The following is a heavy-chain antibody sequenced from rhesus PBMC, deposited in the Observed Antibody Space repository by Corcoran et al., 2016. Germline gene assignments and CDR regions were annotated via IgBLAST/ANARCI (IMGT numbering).Heavy chain of an antibody. CDR3: ARAGRPYGLDS. V-gene: IGHV4-122*02. CDR2: ITYSGST. CDR1: GGSISSGYYY. Sequence: QVQLQESGPGLVKPSETLSLTCAVSGGSISSGYYYWSWIRQPPGKGLEWIGYITYSGSTSYNPSLKGRVTISRDTSKNQFSLKRSSVTAADTAVYYCARAGRPYGLDSWGQGVVVTVSS. D-gene: IGHD2-21*01. J-gene: IGHJ6*01.